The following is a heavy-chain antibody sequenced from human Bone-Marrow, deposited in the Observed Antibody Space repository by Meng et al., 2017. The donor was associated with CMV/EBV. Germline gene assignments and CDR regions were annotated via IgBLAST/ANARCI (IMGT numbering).Heavy chain of an antibody. J-gene: IGHJ3*02. CDR1: GYTFTSYA. CDR3: ARDVRWLSSWDAFDI. V-gene: IGHV1-18*01. Sequence: ASVKVSCKASGYTFTSYAISWVRQAPGQGLEWMGWISAYKGNTNYAQKLQGRVTMTTDTATSTAYMELRRLRSDDTAVYYGARDVRWLSSWDAFDIWGQGTMVTVSS. D-gene: IGHD6-13*01. CDR2: ISAYKGNT.